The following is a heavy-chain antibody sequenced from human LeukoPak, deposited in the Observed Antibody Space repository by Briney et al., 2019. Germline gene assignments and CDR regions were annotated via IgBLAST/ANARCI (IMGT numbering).Heavy chain of an antibody. CDR2: ISAHNGNT. D-gene: IGHD3-3*01. CDR1: GYTFSNYG. CDR3: ARDLHGFLEWLLDY. J-gene: IGHJ4*02. Sequence: ASVKVSCKASGYTFSNYGISWVRQGPGQGLEWMGWISAHNGNTNYAQKLQGRVTMTTDTSTSTAYMELRSLRSDDTAVYYCARDLHGFLEWLLDYWGQGTLVTVSS. V-gene: IGHV1-18*01.